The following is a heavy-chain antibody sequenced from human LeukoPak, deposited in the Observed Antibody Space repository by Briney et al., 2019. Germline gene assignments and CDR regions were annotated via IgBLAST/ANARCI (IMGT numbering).Heavy chain of an antibody. J-gene: IGHJ4*02. D-gene: IGHD2-2*01. V-gene: IGHV3-7*04. Sequence: GGSLRLSCAASGFIFSRYWMLWVRQAPGKGLEWVANVNPDGDEKYYVDSVRGRFHISKDNPKNSVYLQMDSLKAEDTAVYYCARGQYQLLWGKGALITVSS. CDR1: GFIFSRYW. CDR2: VNPDGDEK. CDR3: ARGQYQLL.